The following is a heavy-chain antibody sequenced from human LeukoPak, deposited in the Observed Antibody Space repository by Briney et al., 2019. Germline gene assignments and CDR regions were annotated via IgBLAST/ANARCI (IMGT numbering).Heavy chain of an antibody. D-gene: IGHD3-22*01. CDR1: GGTFSSYA. CDR2: IIPIFGTA. J-gene: IGHJ3*02. CDR3: ARGERDYYDSSGYYGAFDI. V-gene: IGHV1-69*13. Sequence: GASVKVSCKASGGTFSSYAISWVRQAPGQGLEWMGGIIPIFGTANYAQKFQGRVTITADESTSTAYMELSSLRSEDTAVYYCARGERDYYDSSGYYGAFDIWGQGTMVTVSS.